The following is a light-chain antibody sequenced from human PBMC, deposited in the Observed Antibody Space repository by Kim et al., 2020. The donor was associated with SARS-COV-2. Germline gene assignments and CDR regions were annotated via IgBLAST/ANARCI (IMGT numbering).Light chain of an antibody. CDR1: QSITNY. CDR2: AAS. V-gene: IGKV1-39*01. Sequence: DIQMTQSPSSLSASVGDRVTITCRASQSITNYLNWYQQRPGKAPKLLIFAASSLQSGVASSFSGSGSGTDFTLTISSLQPEDSATNYCQQSYKTPITLTHGRRLEIK. J-gene: IGKJ5*01. CDR3: QQSYKTPIT.